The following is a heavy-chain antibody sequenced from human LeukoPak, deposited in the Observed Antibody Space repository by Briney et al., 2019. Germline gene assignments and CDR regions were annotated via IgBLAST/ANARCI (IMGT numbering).Heavy chain of an antibody. J-gene: IGHJ4*02. V-gene: IGHV1-18*01. CDR2: ISANSGNT. Sequence: ASVNVSCKPSGYSFTRNGISWVRQAPGQGLEWMAWISANSGNTNYAQNFQDRVTLTTDTSTSTAYMELRSLRSDDTAVYYCARDVNYAFDYWGQGTLVTVSS. CDR3: ARDVNYAFDY. D-gene: IGHD3-16*01. CDR1: GYSFTRNG.